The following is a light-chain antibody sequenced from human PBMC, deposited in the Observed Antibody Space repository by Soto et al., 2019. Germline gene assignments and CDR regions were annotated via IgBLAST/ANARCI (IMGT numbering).Light chain of an antibody. V-gene: IGKV1-27*01. CDR2: AAS. Sequence: DIQMTQSPSSLSASVGDRVTITCRASQGISNYLAWYQQKPGKVPKLMIYAASTLQSGAPSRFSGSGSGTDFTLTISSLQPEDVATYYCQNYNSALRITFGPGTKVDI. CDR1: QGISNY. J-gene: IGKJ3*01. CDR3: QNYNSALRIT.